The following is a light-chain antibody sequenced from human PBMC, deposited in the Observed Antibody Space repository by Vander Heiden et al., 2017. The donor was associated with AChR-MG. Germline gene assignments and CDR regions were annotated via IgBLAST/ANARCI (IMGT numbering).Light chain of an antibody. J-gene: IGLJ2*01. V-gene: IGLV3-1*01. CDR2: QDS. Sequence: SSELTQPPPVSVSPGQTASITCSGDKLGDKYACWYQQKPGQAPVLVIYQDSKRPSGIPERFSGSNSGNRATLTISGTQAMDEADYYCQAWDSSTGVVFGGGTKLTVL. CDR3: QAWDSSTGVV. CDR1: KLGDKY.